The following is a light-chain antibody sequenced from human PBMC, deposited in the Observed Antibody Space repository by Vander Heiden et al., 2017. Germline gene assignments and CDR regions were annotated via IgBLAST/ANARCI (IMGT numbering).Light chain of an antibody. V-gene: IGLV1-44*01. J-gene: IGLJ3*02. CDR2: SNN. Sequence: QSVLTQPPSASGTPGQRVTISCSGSSSNIGSDTLNWYQQLPGTAPKLLIYSNNQRPSGVPDRFSGSKSGTSASLAISGLQSEDEADYYCAAWDASLNGWVFGGGTRLTVL. CDR3: AAWDASLNGWV. CDR1: SSNIGSDT.